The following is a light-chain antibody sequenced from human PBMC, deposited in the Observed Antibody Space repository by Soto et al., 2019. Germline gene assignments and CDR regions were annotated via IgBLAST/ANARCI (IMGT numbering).Light chain of an antibody. J-gene: IGKJ4*01. CDR1: QSILFNSNNKNY. CDR2: WAS. CDR3: QQYYGTPLT. V-gene: IGKV4-1*01. Sequence: DIVMTQSPDSLAVSLGERATINCKSSQSILFNSNNKNYLAWYQQKPGQPPKLLIYWASTRESGVPDRFGGSGSGTDFTLTISRLQAEDVAVCYCQQYYGTPLTFGGGTKVEIK.